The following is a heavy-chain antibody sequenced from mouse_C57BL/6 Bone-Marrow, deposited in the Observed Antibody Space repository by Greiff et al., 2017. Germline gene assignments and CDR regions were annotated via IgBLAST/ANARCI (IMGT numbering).Heavy chain of an antibody. D-gene: IGHD2-1*01. J-gene: IGHJ4*01. V-gene: IGHV5-16*01. CDR1: GFTFSDSY. Sequence: EVKLMESEGGLVQPGSSMKLSCTASGFTFSDSYMAWVRQVPEKGLEWVANINYDGSSTYYLDSLKSRFIISRDNATNILYLQMSSLKSEDTATYYCARDGNYDGMDYWGQGTSVTVSS. CDR2: INYDGSST. CDR3: ARDGNYDGMDY.